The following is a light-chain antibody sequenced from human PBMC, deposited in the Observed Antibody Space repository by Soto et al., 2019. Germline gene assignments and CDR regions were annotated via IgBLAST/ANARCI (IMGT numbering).Light chain of an antibody. CDR2: SNT. J-gene: IGLJ6*01. CDR3: AVWDDSRDG. CDR1: SSNIGKNT. V-gene: IGLV1-44*01. Sequence: QSVLTPPPSASGTPGQTVTISCSGSSSNIGKNTGNWYQHLPGTAPKLLIYSNTQRPLGFPVRFSVSKSATSASLAISGLQSEDEADYYCAVWDDSRDGVGRGPKVNVL.